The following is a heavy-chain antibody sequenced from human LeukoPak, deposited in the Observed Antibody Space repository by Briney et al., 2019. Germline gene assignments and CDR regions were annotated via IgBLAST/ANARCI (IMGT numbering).Heavy chain of an antibody. CDR2: INHSGST. J-gene: IGHJ4*02. Sequence: SETLSLTCGVYGGSLSGYFWSWIRQPPGKGLEWIGEINHSGSTNYNPSLKSRVTISVDTSKNQFSLKLSSVTAADTAVYYCARRGYSYGPPTYYFDYWGQGTLVTVSS. V-gene: IGHV4-34*01. CDR3: ARRGYSYGPPTYYFDY. D-gene: IGHD5-18*01. CDR1: GGSLSGYF.